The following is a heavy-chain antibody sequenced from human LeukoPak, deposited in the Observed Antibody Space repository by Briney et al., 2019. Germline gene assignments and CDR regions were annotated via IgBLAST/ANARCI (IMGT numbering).Heavy chain of an antibody. V-gene: IGHV3-20*04. D-gene: IGHD2-2*01. J-gene: IGHJ4*02. Sequence: PGGSLRLSCAASGFTFDDYGMSWVRQAPGKGLEWVSGINWNGGSTGYADSEKGRFTISRDNAKNSLYLQMNSLRAEDTALYYCARETIYCSSTSCSRDDYWGQGTLVTVSS. CDR1: GFTFDDYG. CDR2: INWNGGST. CDR3: ARETIYCSSTSCSRDDY.